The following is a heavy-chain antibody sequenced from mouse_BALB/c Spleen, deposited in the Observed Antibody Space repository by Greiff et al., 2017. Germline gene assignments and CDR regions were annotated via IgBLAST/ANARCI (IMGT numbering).Heavy chain of an antibody. CDR2: IDPANGNT. CDR3: ANGNEGY. V-gene: IGHV14-3*02. J-gene: IGHJ3*01. CDR1: GFNIKDTY. D-gene: IGHD2-1*01. Sequence: EVKLMESGAELVKPGASVKLSCTASGFNIKDTYMHWVKQRPEQGLEWIGRIDPANGNTKYDPKFQGKATITADTSSNTAYLQLSSLTSEDTAVYYCANGNEGYWGQGTLVTVSA.